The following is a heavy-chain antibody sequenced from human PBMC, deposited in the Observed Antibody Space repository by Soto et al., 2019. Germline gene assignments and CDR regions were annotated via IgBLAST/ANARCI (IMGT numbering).Heavy chain of an antibody. CDR3: ARGPIVGARGGFGFDS. J-gene: IGHJ5*01. D-gene: IGHD1-26*01. CDR1: GGSFSGYY. V-gene: IGHV4-34*01. Sequence: QVQLQQWGAGPLKPSETLSLTCAVYGGSFSGYYWSWIRQPPGKGLEWIGEINHSGSTNYNPSLKSRVTISVDTSKNQFSLKLSSVTAADTAVYYCARGPIVGARGGFGFDSWGQGTLVTVSS. CDR2: INHSGST.